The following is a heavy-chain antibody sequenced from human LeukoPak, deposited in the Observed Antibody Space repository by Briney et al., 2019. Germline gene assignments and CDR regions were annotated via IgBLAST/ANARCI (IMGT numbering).Heavy chain of an antibody. J-gene: IGHJ6*04. V-gene: IGHV3-21*01. D-gene: IGHD3-10*02. CDR3: AELGITMIGGV. CDR2: ISSSSSYI. CDR1: GFIFSSYT. Sequence: MSGGSLRLSCAASGFIFSSYTMNWVRQAPGKGLEWVSSISSSSSYIYYADSVKGRFTISRDNAKNSLYLQMNSLRAEDTAVYYCAELGITMIGGVWGKGTTVTISS.